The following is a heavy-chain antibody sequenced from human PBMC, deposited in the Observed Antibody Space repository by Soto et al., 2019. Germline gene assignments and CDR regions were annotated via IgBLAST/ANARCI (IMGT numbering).Heavy chain of an antibody. Sequence: SETLSLTCAVYGGSFSGYYWSWIRQPTGKGLEWIGEINRSGSTNYNPSLKSRVTISVDTSKNQFSLKLSSVTAADTAVYYCARCAVITNWYFDLWGRGTLVTVSS. D-gene: IGHD3-22*01. J-gene: IGHJ2*01. CDR1: GGSFSGYY. CDR3: ARCAVITNWYFDL. CDR2: INRSGST. V-gene: IGHV4-34*01.